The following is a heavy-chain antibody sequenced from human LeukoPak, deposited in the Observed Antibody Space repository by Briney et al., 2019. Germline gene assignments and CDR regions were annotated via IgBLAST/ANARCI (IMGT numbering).Heavy chain of an antibody. Sequence: GSSVKVSCKASGGTFSSYAISWVRQAPGQGIEWMGGIIPIFGTANYAQKFQGRVTITADKSTSTAYMELSSLRSEDTAVYYCARDSRSDYGNDYWGQGTLVTVSS. V-gene: IGHV1-69*06. CDR3: ARDSRSDYGNDY. J-gene: IGHJ4*02. D-gene: IGHD4-17*01. CDR2: IIPIFGTA. CDR1: GGTFSSYA.